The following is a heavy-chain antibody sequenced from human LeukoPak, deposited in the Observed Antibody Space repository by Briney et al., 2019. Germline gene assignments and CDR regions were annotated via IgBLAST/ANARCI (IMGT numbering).Heavy chain of an antibody. CDR3: VRHGLGSSWFGFDY. D-gene: IGHD6-13*01. V-gene: IGHV5-51*01. J-gene: IGHJ4*02. Sequence: GESLKISCKGSGYTFTTCWIGWVRQMPGKGLEWMGIIYPGDSDPRYSPSFQGQVTISADKSISTAYLQWSSLKASDSAMYYCVRHGLGSSWFGFDYWGQGALVTVSS. CDR2: IYPGDSDP. CDR1: GYTFTTCW.